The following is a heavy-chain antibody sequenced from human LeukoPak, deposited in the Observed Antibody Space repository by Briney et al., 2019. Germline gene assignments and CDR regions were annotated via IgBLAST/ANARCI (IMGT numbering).Heavy chain of an antibody. Sequence: ASVKVSCKASGYTFTSYAMHWVRQAPGQGLEWMGWISPNSGGTKYAQKFQGRVTMTRDTSISTAYMELSRLRFDDTAVYYCARGFRYCSGGSCYSGWSFDYWGQGTLVTVSS. D-gene: IGHD2-15*01. V-gene: IGHV1-2*02. CDR1: GYTFTSYA. CDR3: ARGFRYCSGGSCYSGWSFDY. CDR2: ISPNSGGT. J-gene: IGHJ4*02.